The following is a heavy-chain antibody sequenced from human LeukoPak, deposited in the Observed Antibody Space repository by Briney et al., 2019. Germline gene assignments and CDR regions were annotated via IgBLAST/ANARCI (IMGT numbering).Heavy chain of an antibody. Sequence: GGSLRLSCAASGFTFSSYGMHWIRQAPGKGLEWVANIRQDESEKSYVDSVKGRFIISRDNAKNSLYLQMNSLRVEDTAVYYCARRYCSGGSCYPIVDNWGQGTLVTVSS. V-gene: IGHV3-7*01. J-gene: IGHJ4*02. CDR3: ARRYCSGGSCYPIVDN. CDR1: GFTFSSYG. D-gene: IGHD2-15*01. CDR2: IRQDESEK.